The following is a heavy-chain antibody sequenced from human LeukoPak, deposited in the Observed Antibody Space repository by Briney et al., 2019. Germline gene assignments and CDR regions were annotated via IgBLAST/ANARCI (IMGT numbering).Heavy chain of an antibody. D-gene: IGHD3-9*01. CDR3: ARPRGLRYFDN. V-gene: IGHV4-34*01. CDR2: INHSGST. J-gene: IGHJ4*02. CDR1: GFTFSSYA. Sequence: GSLRLSCAASGFTFSSYAMSWVRQPPGKGLEWIGEINHSGSTNYNPSLKSRVTISVDTSKNQFSLKLSSVTAADTAVYYCARPRGLRYFDNWGQGTLVTVSS.